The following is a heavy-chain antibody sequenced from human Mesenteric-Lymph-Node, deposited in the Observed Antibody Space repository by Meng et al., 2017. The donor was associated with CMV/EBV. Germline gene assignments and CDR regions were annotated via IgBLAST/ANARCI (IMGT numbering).Heavy chain of an antibody. J-gene: IGHJ6*02. V-gene: IGHV3-74*01. CDR3: ARGVTPRGAYAMDV. D-gene: IGHD2-15*01. CDR2: IDSDGTTT. CDR1: GFTFSTYW. Sequence: GESPKISCAASGFTFSTYWMHWVRQAPGKGLVWVSRIDSDGTTTSYADSVKGRFTISRDNAKNTLYLQMNSLRAEDSAVYYCARGVTPRGAYAMDVWGQGTTVTVSS.